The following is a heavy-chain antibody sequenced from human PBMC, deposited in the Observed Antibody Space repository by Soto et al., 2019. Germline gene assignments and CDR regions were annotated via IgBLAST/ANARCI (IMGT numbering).Heavy chain of an antibody. D-gene: IGHD2-2*01. Sequence: ASVKVSCKVSGYTLTELSMHWVRQAPGKGLEWMGGFDPEDGETIYAQKFQGRVTMTEDTSTDTAYMELSSLRSEETAVYYCAKADQEVPAVMFTSRAFDMWGPG. CDR1: GYTLTELS. CDR3: AKADQEVPAVMFTSRAFDM. J-gene: IGHJ3*02. V-gene: IGHV1-24*01. CDR2: FDPEDGET.